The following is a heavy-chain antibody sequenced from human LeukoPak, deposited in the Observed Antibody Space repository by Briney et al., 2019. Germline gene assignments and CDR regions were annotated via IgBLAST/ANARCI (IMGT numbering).Heavy chain of an antibody. D-gene: IGHD6-13*01. J-gene: IGHJ4*02. CDR2: INPSGGST. CDR1: GYTFTSYY. Sequence: ASVKVSCKASGYTFTSYYMHWVRQAPGQGLEWMGIINPSGGSTSYAQKFQGRVTMTRDMSPSTVYMELSSLRPEDTAVYYCARDLGEMRLAAADDLFDYWGQGTLVTVSS. CDR3: ARDLGEMRLAAADDLFDY. V-gene: IGHV1-46*01.